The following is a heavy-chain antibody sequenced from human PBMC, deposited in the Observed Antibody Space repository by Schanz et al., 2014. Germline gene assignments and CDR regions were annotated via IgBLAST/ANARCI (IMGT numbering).Heavy chain of an antibody. V-gene: IGHV3-23*04. CDR2: IASGGSHT. Sequence: EVQLVESGGGFVQPGGSLRLSCAASGFTFSDSWMHWVRQAPGKGLEWVSTIASGGSHTFYADSVTGRFTISGDNSKNTLFLQMNSLRVEDTAIYYCAKIWKAHHLTGRPGWSDGMDVWGQGTTV. CDR3: AKIWKAHHLTGRPGWSDGMDV. CDR1: GFTFSDSW. D-gene: IGHD3-3*01. J-gene: IGHJ6*02.